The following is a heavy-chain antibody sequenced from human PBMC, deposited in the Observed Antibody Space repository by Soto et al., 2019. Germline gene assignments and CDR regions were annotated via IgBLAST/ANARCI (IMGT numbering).Heavy chain of an antibody. D-gene: IGHD2-15*01. J-gene: IGHJ6*02. CDR3: ASGVCSHDYYHAMDV. Sequence: QLEESGGGLVKPGGSLRLSCAASGFSFSNAWMNWVRQAPGKELEWVGRVKSKADGETSEYADSVKDRFTISRDDSKNTLYLQMSSLRIDDTGVYFCASGVCSHDYYHAMDVWGRGTKVTVSS. CDR1: GFSFSNAW. V-gene: IGHV3-15*07. CDR2: VKSKADGETS.